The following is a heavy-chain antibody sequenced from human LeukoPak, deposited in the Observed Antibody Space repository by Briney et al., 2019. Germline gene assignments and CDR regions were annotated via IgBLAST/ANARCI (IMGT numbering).Heavy chain of an antibody. CDR3: AKVVQYTASTGTGLES. V-gene: IGHV3-23*01. D-gene: IGHD6-13*01. Sequence: PGGSLRLSCAASGFTFSSYAMSWVRQAPGKGLEWVSGISGSGGSTYYADSVKGRFTISRDNSKNTLYLQMNSLRAEDTAVYYCAKVVQYTASTGTGLESWGQGTLVTVSS. J-gene: IGHJ4*02. CDR1: GFTFSSYA. CDR2: ISGSGGST.